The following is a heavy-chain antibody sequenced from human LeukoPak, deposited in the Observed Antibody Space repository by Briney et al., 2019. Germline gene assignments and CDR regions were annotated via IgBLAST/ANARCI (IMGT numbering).Heavy chain of an antibody. D-gene: IGHD2-21*02. CDR3: ARGAPPHIAVVTAIYDAFDI. J-gene: IGHJ3*02. CDR1: GGSISSGGYY. V-gene: IGHV4-31*03. CDR2: IYYSGST. Sequence: PSETLSLTCTVSGGSISSGGYYWSWIRQHPGKGLEWIGYIYYSGSTYYNPSLKSRVTISVDTSKNQFSLKLSSVTAADTAVYYCARGAPPHIAVVTAIYDAFDIWGQGTMVTVSS.